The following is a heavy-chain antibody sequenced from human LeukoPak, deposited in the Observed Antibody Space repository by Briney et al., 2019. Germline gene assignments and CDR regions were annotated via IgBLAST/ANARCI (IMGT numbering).Heavy chain of an antibody. CDR1: GYTFTSYD. J-gene: IGHJ2*01. V-gene: IGHV1-8*01. D-gene: IGHD3-16*02. CDR2: MNPNSGNT. Sequence: GASVKVSCKASGYTFTSYDINRVRQATGQGLEWMGWMNPNSGNTGYAQKFQGRVTMTRNTSISTAYMELSSLRSEDTAVYYCARGPPMITFGGVIPTNWYFDLWGRGTLVTVSS. CDR3: ARGPPMITFGGVIPTNWYFDL.